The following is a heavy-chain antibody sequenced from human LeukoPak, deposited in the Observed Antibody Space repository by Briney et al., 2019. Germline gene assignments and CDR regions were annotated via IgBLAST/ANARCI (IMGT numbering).Heavy chain of an antibody. CDR3: AKDLGKIGYYDRTLDY. CDR1: GFTFDDYA. Sequence: PGRSLRLSCAASGFTFDDYAMHWVRQAPGKGLEWVSGISWNSGSIGYADSVKGRFTISRDNAKSSLYLQMNSLRAEDTALYYCAKDLGKIGYYDRTLDYWGQGTLVTVSS. V-gene: IGHV3-9*01. D-gene: IGHD3-22*01. CDR2: ISWNSGSI. J-gene: IGHJ4*02.